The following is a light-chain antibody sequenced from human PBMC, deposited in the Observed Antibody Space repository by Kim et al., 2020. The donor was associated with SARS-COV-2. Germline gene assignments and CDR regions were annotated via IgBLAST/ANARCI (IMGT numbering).Light chain of an antibody. J-gene: IGKJ4*01. CDR3: QQYRTYPLT. Sequence: ASVSDRAIITCRPSQRISSWLAWYQQKPGKAPKLLMYNASNLETGVPSRFSGSGSGTEFTLTISSLQPDDFATYYCQQYRTYPLTFGGGTKVDIK. V-gene: IGKV1-5*03. CDR2: NAS. CDR1: QRISSW.